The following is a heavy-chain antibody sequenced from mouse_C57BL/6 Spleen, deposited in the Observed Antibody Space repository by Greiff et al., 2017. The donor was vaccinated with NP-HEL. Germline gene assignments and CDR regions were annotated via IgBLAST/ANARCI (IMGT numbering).Heavy chain of an antibody. D-gene: IGHD1-1*01. Sequence: QVQLQQSGAELVRPGTSVKVSCKASGYAFTNYLIEWVKQRPGQGLEWIGVINPGSGGTNYNEKFKGKATLTADKSSSTAYMQLSSLTSEDSAVFFGAGRAVVPPALSRDYGGKGPSFPSSS. CDR2: INPGSGGT. CDR1: GYAFTNYL. J-gene: IGHJ4*01. V-gene: IGHV1-54*01. CDR3: AGRAVVPPALSRDY.